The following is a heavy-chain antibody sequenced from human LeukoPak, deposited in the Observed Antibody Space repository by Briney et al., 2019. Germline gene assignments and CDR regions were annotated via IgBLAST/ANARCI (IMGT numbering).Heavy chain of an antibody. CDR3: FTGSAYYYDS. J-gene: IGHJ5*01. CDR1: GFTFSRYA. CDR2: KSPDGNEK. Sequence: GRSLRLSCAASGFTFSRYAMHWVRQAPGKGLEWVAVKSPDGNEKYYADSVKGRFTISRDNSKNTVFLQMNSLSTEDTAVYSCFTGSAYYYDSWGQGTLVTVSS. D-gene: IGHD3-22*01. V-gene: IGHV3-30*01.